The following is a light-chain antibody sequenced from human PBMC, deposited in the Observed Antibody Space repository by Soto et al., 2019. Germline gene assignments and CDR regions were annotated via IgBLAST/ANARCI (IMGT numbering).Light chain of an antibody. CDR2: AAT. CDR3: HQYLSYPYT. J-gene: IGKJ2*01. Sequence: AIRMTQSPSSISASTGDRVTITCRASQGISSFLACYQQKPGKAPKLLIYAATTLQRRAPARFSASGSGTDFTPTISRLQSEDFATYFCHQYLSYPYTFGQGTKLEI. V-gene: IGKV1-8*01. CDR1: QGISSF.